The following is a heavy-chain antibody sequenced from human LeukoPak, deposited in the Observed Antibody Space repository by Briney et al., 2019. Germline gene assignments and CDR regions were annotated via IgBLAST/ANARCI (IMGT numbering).Heavy chain of an antibody. CDR1: GYTFTSYG. CDR3: ARDRAPYGDYDWFDP. V-gene: IGHV1-18*01. CDR2: ISAYNGNT. Sequence: AASVKVSCKASGYTFTSYGISWVRQAPGQGLEWMGWISAYNGNTNYAQKLQGRVTMTTDTSTSTAYMELRSLRSDDTAVYYCARDRAPYGDYDWFDPWGQGTLVTVSS. D-gene: IGHD4-17*01. J-gene: IGHJ5*02.